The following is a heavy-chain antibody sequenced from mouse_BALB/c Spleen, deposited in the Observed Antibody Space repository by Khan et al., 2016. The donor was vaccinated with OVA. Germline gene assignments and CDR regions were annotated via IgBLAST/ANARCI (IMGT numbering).Heavy chain of an antibody. D-gene: IGHD2-4*01. J-gene: IGHJ4*01. CDR1: GYTFTNYG. Sequence: QFQLVQSGPELKKPGETVKISCKASGYTFTNYGMNWVKQAPGKGLKWMGWINTYTGEPTYADDFKGRFAFSLETSASTAYLQINNLKNEDTAPYFCTRRISYFALDYWGQGTSVTVSS. CDR2: INTYTGEP. CDR3: TRRISYFALDY. V-gene: IGHV9-3-1*01.